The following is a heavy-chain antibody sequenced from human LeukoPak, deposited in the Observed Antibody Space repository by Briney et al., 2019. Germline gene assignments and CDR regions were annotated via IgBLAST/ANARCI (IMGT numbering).Heavy chain of an antibody. D-gene: IGHD1-7*01. V-gene: IGHV1-2*02. CDR3: ARTLDRYNWNYGIDY. Sequence: ASVKVSFKASGYTFTDYCIHWVRQAPGQGLEWMGWINPNSGGTNYAQNFQGRVTMTRDTSISTAYMELSSLRSDDTAVYFCARTLDRYNWNYGIDYWGQGTLVTVSS. J-gene: IGHJ4*02. CDR2: INPNSGGT. CDR1: GYTFTDYC.